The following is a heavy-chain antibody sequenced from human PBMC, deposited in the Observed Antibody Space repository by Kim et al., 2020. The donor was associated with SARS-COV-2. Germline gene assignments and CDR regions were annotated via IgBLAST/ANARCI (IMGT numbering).Heavy chain of an antibody. J-gene: IGHJ5*02. V-gene: IGHV3-11*06. D-gene: IGHD2-15*01. Sequence: GRFTISRDNAKNSLYLQMNSLRAEDTAVYYCASDCSGGSCYLLRPDVWFDPWGQGTLVTVSS. CDR3: ASDCSGGSCYLLRPDVWFDP.